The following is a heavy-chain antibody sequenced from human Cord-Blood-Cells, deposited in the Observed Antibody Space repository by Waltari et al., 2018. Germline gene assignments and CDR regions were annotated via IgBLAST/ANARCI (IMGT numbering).Heavy chain of an antibody. V-gene: IGHV3-23*01. CDR1: GFTFSSYA. CDR2: ISGSVGST. Sequence: EVQLLESGGGLVQPGGSLRLSCAASGFTFSSYAMSCARLAPGRGLEWVSAISGSVGSTYYAESVKGRFTISRDNSKNTLYLQMNSRRAEDTAVYYCAKQSITMIVVVITRGYFDYWGQGTLVTVSS. D-gene: IGHD3-22*01. J-gene: IGHJ4*02. CDR3: AKQSITMIVVVITRGYFDY.